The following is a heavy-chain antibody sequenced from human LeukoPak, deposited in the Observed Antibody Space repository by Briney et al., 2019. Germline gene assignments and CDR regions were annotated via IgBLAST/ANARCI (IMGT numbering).Heavy chain of an antibody. CDR3: ASLSTGYYYDY. CDR1: GFTFGTHA. D-gene: IGHD3-22*01. Sequence: PGGSLRLSCAASGFTFGTHAMHWVRQAPGKGLEYVSAITSNGGETFYADSVKGRFTISRDNFKNTLSLQMGSLRPEDMAVYYCASLSTGYYYDYWGQGTLVTVSS. J-gene: IGHJ4*02. CDR2: ITSNGGET. V-gene: IGHV3-64*02.